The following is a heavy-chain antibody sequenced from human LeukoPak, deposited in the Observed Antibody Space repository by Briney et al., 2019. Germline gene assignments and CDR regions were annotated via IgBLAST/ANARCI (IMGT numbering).Heavy chain of an antibody. Sequence: GASVKVSCKASGYTFTSYGISWVRQAPGQGLEWMGWISAYNGNTNYAQKLQGRVTMTTDTSTSTAYMELRSLRSDDTAVYYCARDTTVVTRGDWFDPWGQGTLVTVSS. CDR1: GYTFTSYG. J-gene: IGHJ5*02. D-gene: IGHD4-23*01. CDR2: ISAYNGNT. V-gene: IGHV1-18*01. CDR3: ARDTTVVTRGDWFDP.